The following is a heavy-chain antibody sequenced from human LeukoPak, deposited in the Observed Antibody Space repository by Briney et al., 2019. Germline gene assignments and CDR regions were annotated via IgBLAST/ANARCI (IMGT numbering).Heavy chain of an antibody. Sequence: SETLSLTCAVYGGSFSGYYWSWIRQPPGKGLEWIGEINHSGSTNYNPSLKSRVTISEDTSKNQFSLKLNSVTAADTAVYYCARVPFYSSDSSGYYWGQGTLVTVSS. CDR1: GGSFSGYY. V-gene: IGHV4-34*01. CDR2: INHSGST. D-gene: IGHD6-25*01. CDR3: ARVPFYSSDSSGYY. J-gene: IGHJ4*02.